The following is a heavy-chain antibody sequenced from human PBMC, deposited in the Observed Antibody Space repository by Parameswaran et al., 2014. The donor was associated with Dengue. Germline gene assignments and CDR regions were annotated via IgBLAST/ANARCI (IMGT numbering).Heavy chain of an antibody. CDR2: MNPNSGNT. J-gene: IGHJ4*02. V-gene: IGHV1-8*01. Sequence: WVRQAPGQGLEWMGWMNPNSGNTGYAQKFQGRVTMTRNTSISTAYMELSSLRSEDTAVYYCARGGWQLWGVVPYYYFDYWGQGTLVTVSS. CDR3: ARGGWQLWGVVPYYYFDY. D-gene: IGHD5-18*01.